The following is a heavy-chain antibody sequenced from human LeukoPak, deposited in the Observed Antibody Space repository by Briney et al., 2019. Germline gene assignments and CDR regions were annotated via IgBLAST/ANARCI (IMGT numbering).Heavy chain of an antibody. Sequence: PGGSLRLSCEASGFNVSSNYMTWVRQAPGKGLEWVSLIYSDGTTDYADSVKGRFHISRHNSKNTLYLQMNSLRAEDTAVYYCARGIIYLDYWGQGTLVTVSS. J-gene: IGHJ4*02. D-gene: IGHD3-10*01. CDR1: GFNVSSNY. V-gene: IGHV3-53*04. CDR2: IYSDGTT. CDR3: ARGIIYLDY.